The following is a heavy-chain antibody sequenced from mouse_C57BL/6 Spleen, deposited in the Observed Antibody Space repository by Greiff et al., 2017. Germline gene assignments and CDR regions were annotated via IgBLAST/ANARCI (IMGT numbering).Heavy chain of an antibody. V-gene: IGHV5-4*01. CDR2: ISDGGSYT. J-gene: IGHJ2*01. CDR1: GFTFSSYA. D-gene: IGHD2-4*01. CDR3: ARAPASTMITNYFDC. Sequence: EVQGVESGGGLVKPGGSLKLSCAASGFTFSSYAMSWVRQTPEKRLEWVATISDGGSYTYYPDNVKGRFTISRDNAKNNLYLQMSHLKSEDTAMYYCARAPASTMITNYFDCWGQGTTLTVSS.